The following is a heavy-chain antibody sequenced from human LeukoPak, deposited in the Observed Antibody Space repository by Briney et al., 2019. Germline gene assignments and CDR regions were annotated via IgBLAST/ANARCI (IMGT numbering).Heavy chain of an antibody. Sequence: SETLSLTCAVPGYSISNDYYWGWVRQPPGKGLEWIGNIYHSGSTYKNPSLKSRLTMSLDTSKHQFSLKLISVTAADTAMYYCARLSGAPVRHPIYHFDYWGQGTLVTVSS. J-gene: IGHJ4*02. D-gene: IGHD2-2*02. CDR2: IYHSGST. V-gene: IGHV4-38-2*01. CDR3: ARLSGAPVRHPIYHFDY. CDR1: GYSISNDYY.